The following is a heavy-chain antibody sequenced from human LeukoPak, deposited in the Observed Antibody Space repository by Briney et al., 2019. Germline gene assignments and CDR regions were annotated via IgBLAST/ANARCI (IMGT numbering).Heavy chain of an antibody. CDR2: IDWTGGTR. J-gene: IGHJ4*02. D-gene: IGHD3-10*02. Sequence: GGSLRLSCAASGFTFDDYDMSWVRQTPGKGLEWVAGIDWTGGTRAYADSLTGRFTISRDNAKTSLYLQMNSLRVEDTAVYYCARDTVRGGPFDFWGQGTLVTVSS. CDR3: ARDTVRGGPFDF. CDR1: GFTFDDYD. V-gene: IGHV3-20*04.